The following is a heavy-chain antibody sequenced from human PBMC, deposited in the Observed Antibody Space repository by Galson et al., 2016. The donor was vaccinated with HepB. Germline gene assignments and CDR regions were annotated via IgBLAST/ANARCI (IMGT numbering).Heavy chain of an antibody. CDR3: AGKRESGWGMMLEVGGLDV. CDR2: VNHGGLT. Sequence: SETLSLTCAVNGGSFISNYWTWIRQTPGRGLEWIGEVNHGGLTKYNPSLKSRMEMSVDKSKRQASLTLTSVTAADTVVYFCAGKRESGWGMMLEVGGLDVWGQGTAVIVSS. CDR1: GGSFISNY. J-gene: IGHJ6*02. V-gene: IGHV4-34*01. D-gene: IGHD3-16*01.